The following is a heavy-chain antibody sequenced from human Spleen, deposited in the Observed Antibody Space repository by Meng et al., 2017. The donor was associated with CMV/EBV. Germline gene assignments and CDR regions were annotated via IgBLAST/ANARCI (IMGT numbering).Heavy chain of an antibody. CDR1: SYA. CDR3: ARVDELTVVPLGYYYYGMDV. V-gene: IGHV1-69*05. CDR2: IIPIFGTA. J-gene: IGHJ6*02. D-gene: IGHD2-2*01. Sequence: SYAISWVRQTPGQGLEWMGGIIPIFGTANYAQKSQGRVTITTDESTSTAYMELSSLRSEDTAVYYCARVDELTVVPLGYYYYGMDVWGQGTTVTVSS.